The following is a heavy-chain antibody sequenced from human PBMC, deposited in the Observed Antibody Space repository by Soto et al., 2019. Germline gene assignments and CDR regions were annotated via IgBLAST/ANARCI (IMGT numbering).Heavy chain of an antibody. CDR3: ASYGDYKNWFDP. CDR2: IYYSGST. CDR1: GGSISSYY. V-gene: IGHV4-59*01. Sequence: SETLSLTCTVSGGSISSYYWSWIRQPPGKGLEWIGYIYYSGSTNYNPSLKSRVTISVDTSKNQFSLKLSSVTAADTAVYYCASYGDYKNWFDPWGQGTLVTVSS. D-gene: IGHD4-17*01. J-gene: IGHJ5*02.